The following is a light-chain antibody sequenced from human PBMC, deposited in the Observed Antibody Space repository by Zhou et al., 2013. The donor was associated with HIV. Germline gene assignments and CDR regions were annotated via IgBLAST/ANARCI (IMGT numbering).Light chain of an antibody. Sequence: IVLTQSPATLSLSPGERATLSCRASQSVSTFLGWYQQKPGQAPRLLIYGASNRATGIPARFSGSGSETDFTLTINNLEPEDFAVYFCQQRSNWPLTFGPGTKVDIK. CDR2: GAS. CDR3: QQRSNWPLT. V-gene: IGKV3-11*01. CDR1: QSVSTF. J-gene: IGKJ3*01.